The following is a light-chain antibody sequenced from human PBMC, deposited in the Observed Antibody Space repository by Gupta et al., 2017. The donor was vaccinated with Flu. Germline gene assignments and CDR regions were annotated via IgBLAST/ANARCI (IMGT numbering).Light chain of an antibody. Sequence: DIVMTQSPDSLAVSLGGRATIHCKSSQSRLWDSNRKNFLTWYQHKPGQPPKVLFYWASTLDSGVPDRFSGSGSETDFSLTITNFQVDDVAVYYCQQYDGTPFTFGQGTKLEMK. V-gene: IGKV4-1*01. CDR1: QSRLWDSNRKNF. J-gene: IGKJ2*01. CDR2: WAS. CDR3: QQYDGTPFT.